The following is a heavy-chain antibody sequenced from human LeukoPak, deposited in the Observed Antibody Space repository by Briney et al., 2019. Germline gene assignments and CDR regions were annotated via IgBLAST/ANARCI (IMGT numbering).Heavy chain of an antibody. Sequence: SETLSLTCNVSGGAVTGSTYYWAWIRQPPGKGLEWIGSMYYSGGTFYTPSLKSRVTISVDTSKNHFSLKLTSVTAADTATYYCARHYYDNTGYYYLDYWGQGTLVTVSS. CDR1: GGAVTGSTYY. CDR3: ARHYYDNTGYYYLDY. V-gene: IGHV4-39*02. D-gene: IGHD3-22*01. J-gene: IGHJ4*02. CDR2: MYYSGGT.